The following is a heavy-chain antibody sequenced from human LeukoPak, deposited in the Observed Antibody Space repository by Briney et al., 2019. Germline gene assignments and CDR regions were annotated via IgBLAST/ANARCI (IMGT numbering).Heavy chain of an antibody. CDR1: GYTFTGYY. D-gene: IGHD6-19*01. Sequence: ASVKVSCKASGYTFTGYYMHWVRQAPGQGLEWMGWINPNSGGTNYAQKFQGRVTMTRDTSISTAYMELSRLRSDDTAVYYCARGDSSGWYLETINFDYWGQGTLVTVSS. J-gene: IGHJ4*02. CDR3: ARGDSSGWYLETINFDY. CDR2: INPNSGGT. V-gene: IGHV1-2*02.